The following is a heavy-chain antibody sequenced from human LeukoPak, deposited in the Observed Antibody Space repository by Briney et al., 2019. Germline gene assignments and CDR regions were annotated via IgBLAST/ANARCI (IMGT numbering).Heavy chain of an antibody. CDR2: IYYSGST. CDR1: GGSISSSSYY. D-gene: IGHD1-26*01. Sequence: SETLSLTCTVSGGSISSSSYYWGWIRQPPGKGLEWIGSIYYSGSTYYNSSLKSRVTISVDTSKNQFSLKLSSVTAADTAVYYCARRDGGSYWDYGMDVWGQGTTVTVSS. J-gene: IGHJ6*02. V-gene: IGHV4-39*01. CDR3: ARRDGGSYWDYGMDV.